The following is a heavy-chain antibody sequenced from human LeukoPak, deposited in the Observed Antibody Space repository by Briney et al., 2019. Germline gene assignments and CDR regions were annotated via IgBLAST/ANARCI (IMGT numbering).Heavy chain of an antibody. Sequence: GGPLRLSCAASGFTFSSYAMSWVRQAPGKGLEWVSAISGSGGSTYYADSVKGRFTISRDNSKNTLYLQMNSLRAEDTAVYYCAKRSPYGDYAPADYWGQGTLVTVSS. V-gene: IGHV3-23*01. D-gene: IGHD4-17*01. J-gene: IGHJ4*02. CDR2: ISGSGGST. CDR3: AKRSPYGDYAPADY. CDR1: GFTFSSYA.